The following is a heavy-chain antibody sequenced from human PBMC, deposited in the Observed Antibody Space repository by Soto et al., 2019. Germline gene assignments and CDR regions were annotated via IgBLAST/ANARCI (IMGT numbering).Heavy chain of an antibody. CDR3: ARDVAMPSGLGLGY. Sequence: QVQVVESGGGVVQPGRSLRLSCAASGFAFTNYGMHWVRQAPGKGLEWVAFVSNDGSRKYYADSVKGRFTISRDNSEITIYLQMTSLRREDTAVFYCARDVAMPSGLGLGYWGQGALVTVSS. CDR2: VSNDGSRK. J-gene: IGHJ4*02. CDR1: GFAFTNYG. V-gene: IGHV3-30*03. D-gene: IGHD6-25*01.